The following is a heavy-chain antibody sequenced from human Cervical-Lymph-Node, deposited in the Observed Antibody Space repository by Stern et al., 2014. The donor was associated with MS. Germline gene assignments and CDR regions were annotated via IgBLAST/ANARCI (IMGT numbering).Heavy chain of an antibody. J-gene: IGHJ4*02. CDR2: ISSSTSII. Sequence: EVQLVESGGGLVQPGGSLRLSCAASGFTFSSYSMIWVRQAPGKGLEWVSYISSSTSIIYNADSLKGRFTISRDNAKNSLYLQMNSLRVEDTAVYYCGRDRGTTGYYVDNWGQGTLVTVSS. CDR1: GFTFSSYS. D-gene: IGHD3-9*01. CDR3: GRDRGTTGYYVDN. V-gene: IGHV3-48*01.